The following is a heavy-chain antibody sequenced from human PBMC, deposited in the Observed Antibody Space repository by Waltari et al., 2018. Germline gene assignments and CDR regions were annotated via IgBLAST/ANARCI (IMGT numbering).Heavy chain of an antibody. CDR1: GFTFSSYA. Sequence: QVQLVESGGGVVQPGRSLRLSCAASGFTFSSYAMHWVRQAPGKGLEWVAVISYDGSNKYYADSVKGRFTISRDNSKNTLYLQMNSLRAEDTAVYYCARGDTAMVPTGYYGMDVWGQGTTVTVSS. CDR3: ARGDTAMVPTGYYGMDV. CDR2: ISYDGSNK. D-gene: IGHD5-18*01. J-gene: IGHJ6*02. V-gene: IGHV3-30*01.